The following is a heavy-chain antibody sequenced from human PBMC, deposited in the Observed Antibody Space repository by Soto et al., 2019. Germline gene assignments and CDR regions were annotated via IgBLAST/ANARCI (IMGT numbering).Heavy chain of an antibody. V-gene: IGHV1-2*02. J-gene: IGHJ5*02. D-gene: IGHD1-26*01. CDR2: INPNSGGT. CDR1: GYTFTGYY. Sequence: ASVKVSCKASGYTFTGYYMHWVRQAPGQGLEWMGWINPNSGGTNYAQKFQGRVTMTRDTSISTAYMELSRLRFDDTAVYYCARRVGATADWFDPWGQGTLVTRLL. CDR3: ARRVGATADWFDP.